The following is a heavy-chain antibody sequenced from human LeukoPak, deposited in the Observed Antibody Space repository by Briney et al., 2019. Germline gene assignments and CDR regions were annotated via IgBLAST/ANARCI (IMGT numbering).Heavy chain of an antibody. Sequence: GGSLRLSCAASGFSFSSYAMHWVRQAPGKGLEWVAYIRYDGNNKYYADSVKGRFTISRDNSKNTLYLQMNSLRAEDTAVYYCAKIAQACSSTSCYTWVSAYYYYYYMDVWGKGTTVTVSS. V-gene: IGHV3-30*02. CDR2: IRYDGNNK. CDR3: AKIAQACSSTSCYTWVSAYYYYYYMDV. CDR1: GFSFSSYA. J-gene: IGHJ6*03. D-gene: IGHD2-2*02.